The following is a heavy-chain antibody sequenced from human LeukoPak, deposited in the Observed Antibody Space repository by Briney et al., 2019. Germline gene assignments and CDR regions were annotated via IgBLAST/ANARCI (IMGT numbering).Heavy chain of an antibody. CDR2: ISGSDGST. CDR3: AKDDITMVLGIVDY. J-gene: IGHJ4*02. D-gene: IGHD3-10*01. Sequence: GGSLRLSCAASGFTFSSYAMSWVRQAPGRGLEWVSAISGSDGSTYYADSVKGRFTISRDNSKNTLYLQVNSLRAEDTAIYYCAKDDITMVLGIVDYWGQGTLVTVSS. V-gene: IGHV3-23*01. CDR1: GFTFSSYA.